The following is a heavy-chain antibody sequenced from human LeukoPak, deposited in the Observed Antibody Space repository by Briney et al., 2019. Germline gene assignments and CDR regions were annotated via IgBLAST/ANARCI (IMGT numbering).Heavy chain of an antibody. CDR3: ARDVGGSLDY. Sequence: GGSLRLSCAASGFTFSTIWMAWFRQAPGKGLEWVANIKGDESAKHQADSVKGRFTIFRDNAQNSVYLQMTSLRGEDTAVYYCARDVGGSLDYWGQGTLVTVSS. D-gene: IGHD1-26*01. CDR1: GFTFSTIW. J-gene: IGHJ4*02. CDR2: IKGDESAK. V-gene: IGHV3-7*01.